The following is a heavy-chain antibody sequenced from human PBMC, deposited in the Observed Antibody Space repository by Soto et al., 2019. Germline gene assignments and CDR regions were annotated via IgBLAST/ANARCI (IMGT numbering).Heavy chain of an antibody. J-gene: IGHJ4*02. CDR1: GFTFSNAW. D-gene: IGHD6-19*01. Sequence: GGSLRLSCAASGFTFSNAWMSWVRQAPGKGLEWVGRIKSKTDGGTTDYAAPVKGRFTISRDDSKNTLYLQMNSLKTEDTAVYYCTTDIYSSGWMGDFDYWGQGTLVTVSS. V-gene: IGHV3-15*01. CDR3: TTDIYSSGWMGDFDY. CDR2: IKSKTDGGTT.